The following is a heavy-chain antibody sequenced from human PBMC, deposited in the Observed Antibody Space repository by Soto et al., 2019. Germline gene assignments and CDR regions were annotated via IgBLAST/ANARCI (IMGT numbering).Heavy chain of an antibody. CDR1: GGYLSRYY. CDR2: IYYSGST. Sequence: SRSLTGTFSGGYLSRYYWSWIRQPPGKGLEWLGYIYYSGSTNYNPSLKSRVTISVDTSKNQFSLKLSSVTAADTAVYYCARVAKRDDYGDYVLNYYYYGMDVWGQGTKVTSP. D-gene: IGHD4-17*01. V-gene: IGHV4-59*01. J-gene: IGHJ6*02. CDR3: ARVAKRDDYGDYVLNYYYYGMDV.